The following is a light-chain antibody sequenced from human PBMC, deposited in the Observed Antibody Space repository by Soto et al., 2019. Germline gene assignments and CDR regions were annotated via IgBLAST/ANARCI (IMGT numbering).Light chain of an antibody. V-gene: IGKV3-20*01. CDR1: QSVSGKY. J-gene: IGKJ5*01. Sequence: EIVLTQSPGTLSLSPGEIATLSCRTSQSVSGKYVAWYQQRPGLPPRVLVYGATKRAAGIPDRFRGSGSGTEFTLTISGLEAVDFAVYFCQHFGSSPPVTSGQGTRL. CDR2: GAT. CDR3: QHFGSSPPVT.